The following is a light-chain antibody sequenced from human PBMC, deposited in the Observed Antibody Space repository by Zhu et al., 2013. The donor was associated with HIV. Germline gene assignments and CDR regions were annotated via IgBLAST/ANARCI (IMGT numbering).Light chain of an antibody. Sequence: EVVLTQSPGTLSLSPGERAALSCRASQNVSSGSLGWYQQKPGQAPRLLISGASTRATGIADRFSGSGSGTDFTLTISSLQAEDVAVYYCQQYYSTPCSFGQGTKLEIK. J-gene: IGKJ2*04. CDR3: QQYYSTPCS. CDR1: QNVSSGS. CDR2: GAS. V-gene: IGKV3-20*01.